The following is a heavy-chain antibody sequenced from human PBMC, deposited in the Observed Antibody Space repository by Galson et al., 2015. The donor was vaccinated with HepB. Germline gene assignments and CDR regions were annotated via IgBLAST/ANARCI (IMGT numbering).Heavy chain of an antibody. CDR1: GFTFSSYA. J-gene: IGHJ4*02. D-gene: IGHD3-3*01. Sequence: SLRLSCAASGFTFSSYAMSWVRQAPGKGLEWVSVISGSGGSTYYADSVKGRFAISRDNSKNTLYLQMNSLRAEDTAVYYCAKGAKGHNYDFWSGYYIHFDYWGQGTLVTVSS. V-gene: IGHV3-23*01. CDR3: AKGAKGHNYDFWSGYYIHFDY. CDR2: ISGSGGST.